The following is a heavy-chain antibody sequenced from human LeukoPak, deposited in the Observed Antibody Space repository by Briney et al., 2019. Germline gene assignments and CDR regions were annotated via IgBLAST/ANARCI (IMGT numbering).Heavy chain of an antibody. Sequence: GGSLRLSCAASGFTFSSYWMSWVRQAPGKGLEWVANIKQDGSEKYYVDSVKGRFTISRDNAKNSLYLQMNSLRAEDTAVYYCAKLGTEEVATTYYYYGMDVWGQGTTVTVSS. CDR3: AKLGTEEVATTYYYYGMDV. V-gene: IGHV3-7*03. J-gene: IGHJ6*02. CDR2: IKQDGSEK. CDR1: GFTFSSYW. D-gene: IGHD5-12*01.